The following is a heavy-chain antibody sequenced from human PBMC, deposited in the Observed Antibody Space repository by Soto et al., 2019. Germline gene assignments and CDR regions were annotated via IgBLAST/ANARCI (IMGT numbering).Heavy chain of an antibody. D-gene: IGHD4-17*01. CDR2: LTPSGGET. Sequence: PGGSLRLSCEASGFTFSTYAMSWVRQAPGKGLEWVSALTPSGGETFYADSVKGRFTISRDNSMNALYLQMNSLRIEDTAVYYCAHPRGYGVFDAYDIWGQGTMVTVSS. CDR1: GFTFSTYA. V-gene: IGHV3-23*01. CDR3: AHPRGYGVFDAYDI. J-gene: IGHJ3*02.